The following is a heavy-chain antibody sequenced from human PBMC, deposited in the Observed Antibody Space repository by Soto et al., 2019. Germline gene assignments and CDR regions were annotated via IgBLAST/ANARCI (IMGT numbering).Heavy chain of an antibody. J-gene: IGHJ6*02. V-gene: IGHV1-69*13. D-gene: IGHD3-10*01. CDR1: GVTCSSYA. Sequence: GSSVNVCCKASGVTCSSYAISWVRPAPGQGLEWRVCLIPIFGTANSAQKFQGRVTITADESTSTAYMELSSLRSEDTAVYYGARGRRPQAITMFRGAPTYCMDGGGQGNTVTVSS. CDR3: ARGRRPQAITMFRGAPTYCMDG. CDR2: LIPIFGTA.